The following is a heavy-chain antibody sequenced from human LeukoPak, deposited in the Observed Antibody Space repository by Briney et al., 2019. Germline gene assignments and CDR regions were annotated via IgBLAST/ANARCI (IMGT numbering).Heavy chain of an antibody. CDR3: ARGGSGSYHAIYFDY. CDR2: ISSNGGST. D-gene: IGHD3-10*01. V-gene: IGHV3-64*04. J-gene: IGHJ4*02. CDR1: GFTFSSYA. Sequence: GGSLRLSCSASGFTFSSYAIHWVRQAPGKGLEYVSAISSNGGSTYYADSVKGRFTISRDNSKNTLYLQMNSLRAEDTAVYFCARGGSGSYHAIYFDYWGQGTLVTVSS.